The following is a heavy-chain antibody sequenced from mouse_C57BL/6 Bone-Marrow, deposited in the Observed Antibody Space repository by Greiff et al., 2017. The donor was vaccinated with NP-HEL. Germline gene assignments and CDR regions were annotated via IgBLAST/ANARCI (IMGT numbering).Heavy chain of an antibody. V-gene: IGHV5-4*01. CDR3: ARDLLGSYDY. Sequence: EVQGVESGGGLVKPGGSLKLSCAASGFTFSSYAMSWVRQTPEKRLAWVATISDGGSYTYYPDNVKGRFTISRDNAKNNLYLQMSHLKSEDTAMYYCARDLLGSYDYWGQGTTLTVSS. CDR1: GFTFSSYA. D-gene: IGHD1-1*02. J-gene: IGHJ2*01. CDR2: ISDGGSYT.